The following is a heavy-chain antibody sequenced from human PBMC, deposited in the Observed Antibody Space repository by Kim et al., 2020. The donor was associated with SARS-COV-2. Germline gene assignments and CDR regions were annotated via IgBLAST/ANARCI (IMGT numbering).Heavy chain of an antibody. J-gene: IGHJ4*02. CDR3: TSLPGITGTDYFDY. CDR1: GFTFSGSA. V-gene: IGHV3-73*01. D-gene: IGHD1-7*01. CDR2: IRSKAYSYAT. Sequence: GGSLRLSCAASGFTFSGSAMHWVRQASGKGLEWVGRIRSKAYSYATAYAASVKGRFTISRDDSKNTAYLQMNSLKTEDTAVYYCTSLPGITGTDYFDYWGQGTLGTVSS.